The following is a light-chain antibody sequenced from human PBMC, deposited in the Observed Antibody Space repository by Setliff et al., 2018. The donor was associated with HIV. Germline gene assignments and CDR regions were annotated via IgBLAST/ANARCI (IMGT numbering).Light chain of an antibody. CDR2: SNN. J-gene: IGLJ1*01. V-gene: IGLV1-44*01. Sequence: QSALTQPPSASGAPGQRVTISCSGSSSNIGSNTVNWYHQLPGTAPKLLIYSNNQRPSGVPDRFSGSKSGTSASLAISGLQSEDEADYYCAAWDDSLNVVFGTGTKV. CDR1: SSNIGSNT. CDR3: AAWDDSLNVV.